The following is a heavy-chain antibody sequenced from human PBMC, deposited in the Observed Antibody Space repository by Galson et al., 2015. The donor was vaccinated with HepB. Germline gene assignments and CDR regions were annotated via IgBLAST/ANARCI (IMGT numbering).Heavy chain of an antibody. V-gene: IGHV1-24*01. CDR2: FGPDGGET. CDR1: GYTLADLA. D-gene: IGHD3-22*01. CDR3: ANVGDYHDSSGYDP. Sequence: SLKVSCKASGYTLADLAMHWVRQAPGKGLEWVAGFGPDGGETFYAQKFQGRVTITEDTSTDTVYMELSSLRSEDTAVYYCANVGDYHDSSGYDPWGQGTLVTVSS. J-gene: IGHJ5*02.